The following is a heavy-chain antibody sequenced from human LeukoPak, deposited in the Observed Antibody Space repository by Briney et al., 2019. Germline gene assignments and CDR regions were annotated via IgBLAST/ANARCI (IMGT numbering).Heavy chain of an antibody. D-gene: IGHD3-16*01. CDR3: ARGEGDTRMNY. V-gene: IGHV1-18*01. Sequence: ASVKVSCKTSGYSFTSHGISWVRQAPGQGLEWMGWISGYNGNTNYAQKFQGRVTMTTDASTRTAHMEVRGLRSDDTAVYYCARGEGDTRMNYWGQATRVTVS. J-gene: IGHJ4*02. CDR1: GYSFTSHG. CDR2: ISGYNGNT.